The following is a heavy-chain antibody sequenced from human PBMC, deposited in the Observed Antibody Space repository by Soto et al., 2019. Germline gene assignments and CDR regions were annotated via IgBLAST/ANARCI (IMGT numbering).Heavy chain of an antibody. J-gene: IGHJ4*02. D-gene: IGHD6-13*01. CDR3: ARRQAAAGDNDLTFDY. CDR1: GYSFTSYW. CDR2: IDPSDSYT. V-gene: IGHV5-10-1*01. Sequence: EVQLVQAGAEVKKPGESLRISCKGSGYSFTSYWISWLRQMPGKGLEWMGRIDPSDSYTNYSPSFQGHVTISADKSISTAYLQWSSLKGSDTAMYYCARRQAAAGDNDLTFDYWGQGTLVTVSS.